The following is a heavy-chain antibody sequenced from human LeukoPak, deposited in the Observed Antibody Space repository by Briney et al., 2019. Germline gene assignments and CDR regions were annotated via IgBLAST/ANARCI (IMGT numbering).Heavy chain of an antibody. V-gene: IGHV3-9*01. CDR1: GFTFDDYA. J-gene: IGHJ4*02. D-gene: IGHD6-19*01. Sequence: GGSLRLSRAASGFTFDDYAMHWVRQAPGKGLEWVSGISWNSGSIGYADSVKGRFTISRDNAKNSLYLQMNSLRAEDTALYYCAKSLSSGLIYFDYWGQGTLVTVSS. CDR3: AKSLSSGLIYFDY. CDR2: ISWNSGSI.